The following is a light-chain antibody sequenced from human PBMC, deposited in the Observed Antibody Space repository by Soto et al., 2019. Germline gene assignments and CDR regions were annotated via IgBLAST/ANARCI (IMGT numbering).Light chain of an antibody. CDR1: SSNIGAGYD. J-gene: IGLJ2*01. CDR2: GNS. V-gene: IGLV1-40*01. CDR3: QSYARSLSGSGV. Sequence: QSVLTQPPSVSGAPGQRVTISCTGSSSNIGAGYDVHWYQQLPGTAPKLLIYGNSNRPSGVPDRFSGSKSGTSASLAITGLQAEDEADYYCQSYARSLSGSGVFGGGTKLTVL.